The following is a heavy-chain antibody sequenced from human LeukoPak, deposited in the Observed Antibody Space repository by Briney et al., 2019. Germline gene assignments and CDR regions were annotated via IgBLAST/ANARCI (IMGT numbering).Heavy chain of an antibody. CDR1: GYTFTGYY. V-gene: IGHV1-2*02. D-gene: IGHD6-13*01. J-gene: IGHJ4*02. CDR2: INPNSGGT. Sequence: ASVKVSCKASGYTFTGYYMHWVRQAPGQGLEWMGWINPNSGGTNYAQKFQGRVTMTRDTSISTAYMELSRLRSDDTAVYYCARVNGRAAATIDYWGQGTLVTVSS. CDR3: ARVNGRAAATIDY.